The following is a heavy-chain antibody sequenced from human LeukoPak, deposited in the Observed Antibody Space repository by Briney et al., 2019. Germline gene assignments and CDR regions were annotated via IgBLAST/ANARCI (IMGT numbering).Heavy chain of an antibody. Sequence: SETLSLTCTVSGGSINGYYWNWIRQPPGKGLEWIGYIYYSGSTNYNPSLKSRVTIPVDTSKTRFSLRLSSVTAADTAVYYCARGHYDSGTYSGYFQHWGQGTLVTVSS. J-gene: IGHJ1*01. CDR1: GGSINGYY. CDR2: IYYSGST. D-gene: IGHD3-10*01. CDR3: ARGHYDSGTYSGYFQH. V-gene: IGHV4-59*01.